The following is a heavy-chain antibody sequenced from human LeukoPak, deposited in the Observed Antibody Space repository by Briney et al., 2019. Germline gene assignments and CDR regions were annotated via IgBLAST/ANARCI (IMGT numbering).Heavy chain of an antibody. CDR2: ISGSGGST. V-gene: IGHV3-23*01. CDR3: AKVMDIVVVPAAMHAFDI. J-gene: IGHJ3*02. CDR1: GFTFSNYA. D-gene: IGHD2-2*03. Sequence: GGSLRLSCAASGFTFSNYAMSWVRQAPGKGLEWVSAISGSGGSTYYADSVKGRFTVSRDNSKNTLYLQMNSLRAEDTAVYYCAKVMDIVVVPAAMHAFDIWGQGTMVTVSS.